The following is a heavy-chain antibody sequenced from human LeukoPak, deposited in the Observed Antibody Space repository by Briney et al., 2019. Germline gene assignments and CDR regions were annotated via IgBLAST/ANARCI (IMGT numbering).Heavy chain of an antibody. V-gene: IGHV3-23*01. J-gene: IGHJ4*02. D-gene: IGHD3-22*01. CDR1: GFTFSSYA. CDR3: AKEGYDSSGYYWSSRYSFDY. CDR2: ISGSGGST. Sequence: GSLRLYCAASGFTFSSYAMSWVRPAPGKGLEWVSTISGSGGSTYYTDSVKGRFTISRDNSKNTLYLQMNSLRAEDTAVYYCAKEGYDSSGYYWSSRYSFDYWGQGTLVTVSS.